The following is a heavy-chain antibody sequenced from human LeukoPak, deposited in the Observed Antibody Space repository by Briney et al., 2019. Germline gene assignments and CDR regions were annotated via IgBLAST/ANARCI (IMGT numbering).Heavy chain of an antibody. CDR2: ISSSGSTI. CDR3: ARDSGYYDSSGYYFDY. D-gene: IGHD3-22*01. J-gene: IGHJ4*02. V-gene: IGHV3-11*01. Sequence: GGSLRLSCAASGFTFSDYYMSWIRQAPGKGLEWVSYISSSGSTIYYADSVKGRFTISRDNAKNSLYLQMNSLRAEDTAVYYCARDSGYYDSSGYYFDYWGQGTLVTVSS. CDR1: GFTFSDYY.